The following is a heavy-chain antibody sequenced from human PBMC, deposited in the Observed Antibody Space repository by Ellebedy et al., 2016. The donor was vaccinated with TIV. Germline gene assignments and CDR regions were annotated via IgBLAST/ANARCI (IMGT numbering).Heavy chain of an antibody. Sequence: AASVKVSCKASGYTFTDFDINWVRQATGQGLEWVGWMNPKSGNTGSAQKFQGRVTMTRDSSISTAYMELSSLRSEATAVYYCGRGRGYASTGRVYYFDYWGQGSLVTVSS. V-gene: IGHV1-8*01. CDR2: MNPKSGNT. CDR1: GYTFTDFD. D-gene: IGHD2-15*01. J-gene: IGHJ4*02. CDR3: GRGRGYASTGRVYYFDY.